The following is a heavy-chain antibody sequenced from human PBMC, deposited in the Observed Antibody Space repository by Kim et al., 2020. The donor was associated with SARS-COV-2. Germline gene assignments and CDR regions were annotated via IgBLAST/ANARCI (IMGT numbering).Heavy chain of an antibody. CDR3: ARGRDGYFDY. J-gene: IGHJ4*02. Sequence: GTNYAQKFQGRVTMTRDTSISTAYMELSRLRSDDTAVYYCARGRDGYFDYWGQGTLVTVSS. V-gene: IGHV1-2*02. CDR2: GT.